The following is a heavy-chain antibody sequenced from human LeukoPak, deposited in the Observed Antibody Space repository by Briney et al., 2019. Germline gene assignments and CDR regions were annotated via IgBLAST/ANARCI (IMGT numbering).Heavy chain of an antibody. Sequence: PGESLRLSCAASGFTFSSYVMHWVRQAPGKGLVWVSRIKSDGSRTNYADSVKGRFTISRDNAKNTLYMQMNSLRAEDTAVYYCARAAYCGGDCHYNFDYWGQGTLVTVSS. CDR3: ARAAYCGGDCHYNFDY. D-gene: IGHD2-21*02. CDR1: GFTFSSYV. CDR2: IKSDGSRT. V-gene: IGHV3-74*01. J-gene: IGHJ4*02.